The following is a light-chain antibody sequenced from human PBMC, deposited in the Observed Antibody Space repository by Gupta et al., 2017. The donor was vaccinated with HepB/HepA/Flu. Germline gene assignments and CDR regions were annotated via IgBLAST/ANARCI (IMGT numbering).Light chain of an antibody. CDR2: DVS. CDR3: SSYTSSSTVV. Sequence: QSALTQPAFVCVSSGQSITLSCTGTSSDVGSDNYVSWYPQHTGKAPKLMIYDVSNRPSGVSNRFSGSKSGKTASLTISGLQDEDEADYYCSSYTSSSTVVFGGGTKLTVL. CDR1: SSDVGSDNY. J-gene: IGLJ2*01. V-gene: IGLV2-14*01.